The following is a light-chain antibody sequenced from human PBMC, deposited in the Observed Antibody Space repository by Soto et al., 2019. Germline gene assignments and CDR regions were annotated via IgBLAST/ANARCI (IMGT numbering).Light chain of an antibody. CDR2: GAF. V-gene: IGKV3-20*01. J-gene: IGKJ3*01. CDR1: QSVSSNY. Sequence: EIVLTQSPGTLSLSPGERATLSCRASQSVSSNYLAWYQQKPGQAPRLLIYGAFSRAIGIPDRFSGSGSGTDFTLTISRLEPEDFAVYFCHQYGSSSFTFGPGTKVDVK. CDR3: HQYGSSSFT.